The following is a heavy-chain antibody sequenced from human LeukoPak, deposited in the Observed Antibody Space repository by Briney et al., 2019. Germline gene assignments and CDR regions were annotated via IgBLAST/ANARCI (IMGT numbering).Heavy chain of an antibody. D-gene: IGHD2-15*01. Sequence: NASETLSLTCTVSGYSISSGYYWGWIRQPPGKGLEWIGSIYHSGSTYYNPSLKSRVTISVDTSKNQFSLKLSSVTAADTAVYYCASLLKRGGYFDYWGQGTLVTVSS. CDR1: GYSISSGYY. V-gene: IGHV4-38-2*02. CDR2: IYHSGST. J-gene: IGHJ4*02. CDR3: ASLLKRGGYFDY.